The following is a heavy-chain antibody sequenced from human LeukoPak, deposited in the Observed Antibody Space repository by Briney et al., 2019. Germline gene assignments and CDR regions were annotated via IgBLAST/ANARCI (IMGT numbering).Heavy chain of an antibody. Sequence: SVKVSCKASGGTFSSYAISWVRQAPGQGLEWMGGIIPIFGTANYAQKFQGRVTITTDESTSTAYMELSSLRSEDTAVYYCAREGYCSSTSCFLQYWGQGTLVTVSS. CDR1: GGTFSSYA. D-gene: IGHD2-2*01. J-gene: IGHJ4*02. CDR3: AREGYCSSTSCFLQY. V-gene: IGHV1-69*05. CDR2: IIPIFGTA.